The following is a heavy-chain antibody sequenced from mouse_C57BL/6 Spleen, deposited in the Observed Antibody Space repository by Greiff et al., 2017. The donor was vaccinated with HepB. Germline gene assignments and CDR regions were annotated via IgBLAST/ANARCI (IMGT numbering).Heavy chain of an antibody. D-gene: IGHD2-4*01. CDR2: IYPGDGDT. CDR3: AREGYYDYDGYAMDY. CDR1: GYAFSSSW. Sequence: QVQLQQSGPELVKPGASVKISCKASGYAFSSSWMNWVKQRPGKGLEWIGRIYPGDGDTNYNGKFKGKATLTADKSSSTAYMQLSSLTSEDSAVYFCAREGYYDYDGYAMDYWGQGTSVTVSS. V-gene: IGHV1-82*01. J-gene: IGHJ4*01.